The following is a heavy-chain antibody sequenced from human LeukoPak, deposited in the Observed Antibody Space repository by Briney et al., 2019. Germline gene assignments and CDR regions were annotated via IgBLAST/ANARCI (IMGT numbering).Heavy chain of an antibody. CDR1: GFTFRNYW. D-gene: IGHD2-21*01. CDR2: INSDGSST. Sequence: GGSLRLSCAASGFTFRNYWMHWVRQAPGKGLVWVSRINSDGSSTTYADSVKGRFTMSRDNAKNTLYLQMNSLRAEDTAVYYCARGGFGIVVVSAIDYWGQGTLVTVPS. V-gene: IGHV3-74*01. CDR3: ARGGFGIVVVSAIDY. J-gene: IGHJ4*02.